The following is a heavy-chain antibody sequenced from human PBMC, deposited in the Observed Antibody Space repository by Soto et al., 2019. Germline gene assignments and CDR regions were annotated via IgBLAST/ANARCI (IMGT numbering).Heavy chain of an antibody. CDR2: IIPIFGTA. J-gene: IGHJ4*02. CDR3: ARVKDGYKIFDY. V-gene: IGHV1-69*13. D-gene: IGHD5-12*01. Sequence: SVKVSCKASGGTFSSYAISWGRQAPGQGLEWMGGIIPIFGTANYAQMFQGRVTITADDPTSTAYMELSSLGSEDTAVYYCARVKDGYKIFDYWGQGTLVTVSS. CDR1: GGTFSSYA.